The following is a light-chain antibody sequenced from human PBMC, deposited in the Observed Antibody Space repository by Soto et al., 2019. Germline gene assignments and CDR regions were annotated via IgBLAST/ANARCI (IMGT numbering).Light chain of an antibody. Sequence: IVMTQSPATLSVSPGARATLSCRASQSVSSNLAWYQQKPGQAPRLLIYGASTRATGIPARFSGSGSGTDFNLSISSLETEDFAVYYCQPYNNWPLTFGGGTKVDIK. CDR2: GAS. J-gene: IGKJ4*01. CDR3: QPYNNWPLT. V-gene: IGKV3-15*01. CDR1: QSVSSN.